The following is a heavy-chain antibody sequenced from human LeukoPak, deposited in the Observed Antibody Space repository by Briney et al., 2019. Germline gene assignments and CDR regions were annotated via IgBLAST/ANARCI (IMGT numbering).Heavy chain of an antibody. D-gene: IGHD2-2*01. V-gene: IGHV3-21*01. CDR3: ARDNHVPAAIWRFDY. J-gene: IGHJ4*02. CDR2: ISSSSSYI. Sequence: GGSLRLSCAASGFTFSSYSMNWVRQAPGKGLEWVSSISSSSSYIYYADSVKGRFTISRDNAKNSLYLQMNSLRAEETAVYYCARDNHVPAAIWRFDYWGQGTLVTVSS. CDR1: GFTFSSYS.